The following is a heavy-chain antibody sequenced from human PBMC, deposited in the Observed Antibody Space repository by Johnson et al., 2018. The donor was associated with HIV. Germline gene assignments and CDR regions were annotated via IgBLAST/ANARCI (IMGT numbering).Heavy chain of an antibody. Sequence: VQLVESGGGLVQPGGSLRLSCAASGFSFSDHYMDWVRQAPGKGLDWVGRTRNKANSYTTEYAASVKGRFIISRDNSKNTLYLQMNSLRAEDTAVYYCARSFRDYEEDTFDIWGQGTMVTVSS. CDR1: GFSFSDHY. D-gene: IGHD4-17*01. CDR2: TRNKANSYTT. J-gene: IGHJ3*02. CDR3: ARSFRDYEEDTFDI. V-gene: IGHV3-72*01.